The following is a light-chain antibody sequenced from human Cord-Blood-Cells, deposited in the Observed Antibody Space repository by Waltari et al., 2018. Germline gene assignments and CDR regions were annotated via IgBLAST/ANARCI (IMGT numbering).Light chain of an antibody. J-gene: IGLJ3*02. CDR3: SSYTSSSTV. Sequence: QSALTQPASVSGSPGQSITISCTGTSSDVGGYHYVSWYQQHPGKVPKLMIYDVSNRPSGVSNRFSGSKSGNTASLTISGLQAEDEADYYCSSYTSSSTVFGGGTKLTVL. CDR2: DVS. CDR1: SSDVGGYHY. V-gene: IGLV2-14*01.